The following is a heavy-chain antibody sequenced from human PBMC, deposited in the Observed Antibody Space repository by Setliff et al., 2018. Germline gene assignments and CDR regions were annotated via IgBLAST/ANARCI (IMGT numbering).Heavy chain of an antibody. Sequence: SETLSLTCTVSGGSISSSNYYWGWIRQPPGKGLEWIGNIYYGGSAYYNPSLKSRVTISVDTSKNQFSLKLSSVTAADTAMYYCARLLAGTGGFFYYGVDVWGQGTTVTVSS. CDR1: GGSISSSNYY. D-gene: IGHD6-19*01. J-gene: IGHJ6*02. CDR3: ARLLAGTGGFFYYGVDV. CDR2: IYYGGSA. V-gene: IGHV4-39*07.